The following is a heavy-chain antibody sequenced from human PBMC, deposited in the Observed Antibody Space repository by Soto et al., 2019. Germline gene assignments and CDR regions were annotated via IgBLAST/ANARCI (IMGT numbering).Heavy chain of an antibody. CDR3: AIDREGCGGHPAGLDV. D-gene: IGHD2-21*01. Sequence: SETLSLTCTVSGGSISSGGYYWSWIRQHPGKGLEWIGYIYYSGSTYYNPSLKSRVTISVDTSKNQFSLKLSSVTAADTAVYYCAIDREGCGGHPAGLDVRAQRTTVTVS. CDR1: GGSISSGGYY. V-gene: IGHV4-31*03. J-gene: IGHJ6*02. CDR2: IYYSGST.